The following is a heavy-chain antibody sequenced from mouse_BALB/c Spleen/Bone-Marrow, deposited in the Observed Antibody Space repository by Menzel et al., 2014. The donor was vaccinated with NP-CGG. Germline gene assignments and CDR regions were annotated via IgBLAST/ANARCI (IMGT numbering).Heavy chain of an antibody. V-gene: IGHV1-7*01. CDR2: INPSTGYI. J-gene: IGHJ2*01. Sequence: QVQLQQPGAELAKPGASVKMSCKASGYTFTSYWMHWVKQRPGQGLEWIGYINPSTGYIDYNQNLKDKATLTADKSSSTACIQLSKLTSEDSAVYYCARGKCDAYFDYLGQGTTLTISS. CDR3: ARGKCDAYFDY. CDR1: GYTFTSYW.